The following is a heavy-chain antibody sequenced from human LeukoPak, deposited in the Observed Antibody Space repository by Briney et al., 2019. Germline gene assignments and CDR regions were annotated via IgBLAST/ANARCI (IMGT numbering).Heavy chain of an antibody. CDR2: ISTSSSYI. Sequence: GGSLRLSCTASGFTFSSYSMNWVRQAPGKGLEWVSSISTSSSYIYYADSVKGRFTISRDNARNSLYLQMNSLRAEDTAVYYCARAPGVTGRRNWFDPWGRGTLVTVSS. V-gene: IGHV3-21*01. J-gene: IGHJ5*02. CDR3: ARAPGVTGRRNWFDP. CDR1: GFTFSSYS. D-gene: IGHD6-6*01.